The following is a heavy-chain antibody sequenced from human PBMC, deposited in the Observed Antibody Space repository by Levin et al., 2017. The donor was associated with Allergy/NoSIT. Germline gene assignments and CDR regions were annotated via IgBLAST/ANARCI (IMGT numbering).Heavy chain of an antibody. J-gene: IGHJ4*02. V-gene: IGHV1-18*01. CDR1: GYTFRNYG. CDR2: ISAYNGDR. D-gene: IGHD2-2*01. Sequence: PGGSLRLSCKASGYTFRNYGISWVRQAPGQGLEWMGWISAYNGDRDYAQKLQGRVSMTTDTSTSTAYMELRSLRSDDTAVYYCARVGSYCTTTNCHDYWGQGTLVTVSS. CDR3: ARVGSYCTTTNCHDY.